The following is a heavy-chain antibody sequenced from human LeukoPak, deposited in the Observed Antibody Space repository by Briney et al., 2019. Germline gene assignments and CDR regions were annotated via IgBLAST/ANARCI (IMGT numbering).Heavy chain of an antibody. V-gene: IGHV3-48*03. CDR2: ISSSGSTI. CDR1: GFTFSSYE. J-gene: IGHJ6*03. D-gene: IGHD3-16*02. CDR3: ARDTLRLGELSFFNYYYYYMDV. Sequence: PGGSLRLSCAASGFTFSSYEMNWVRQAPGKGLEWVSYISSSGSTIYYADSVKGRFTISRDNAKNSLYLQMNSLRAEDTAVYYCARDTLRLGELSFFNYYYYYMDVWGKGTTVTISS.